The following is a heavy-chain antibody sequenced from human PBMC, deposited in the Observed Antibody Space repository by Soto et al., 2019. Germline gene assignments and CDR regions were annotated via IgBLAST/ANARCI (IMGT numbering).Heavy chain of an antibody. CDR1: GFTLSGYW. Sequence: GGSLRLSCAASGFTLSGYWMSWVRQAPGKGLEWVANIKQDGSEKYYVDSVKGRFTISRDNAKNSLYLLMNSLRAEDTAVYYCAKNNRYCSSTNCFVFDYWGQGTLVTVSS. V-gene: IGHV3-7*01. CDR3: AKNNRYCSSTNCFVFDY. CDR2: IKQDGSEK. J-gene: IGHJ4*02. D-gene: IGHD2-2*01.